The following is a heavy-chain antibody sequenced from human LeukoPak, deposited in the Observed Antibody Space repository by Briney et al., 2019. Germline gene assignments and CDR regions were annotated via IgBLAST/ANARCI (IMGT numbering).Heavy chain of an antibody. J-gene: IGHJ4*02. V-gene: IGHV4-38-2*02. CDR3: ARGGYLSYYLDY. D-gene: IGHD2-15*01. Sequence: SETLSLTCTVSHYSISIGYYWAWVRQPPGKGLEWIGEIFHSGSANYNPSLKSRVTMSVDKSDNQFSLKLTSVTAADTAVYFCARGGYLSYYLDYWGQGTLVTVSS. CDR2: IFHSGSA. CDR1: HYSISIGYY.